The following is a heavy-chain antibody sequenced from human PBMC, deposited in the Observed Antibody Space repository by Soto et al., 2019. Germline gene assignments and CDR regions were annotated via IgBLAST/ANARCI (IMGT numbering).Heavy chain of an antibody. Sequence: QVQLHESGPGLVKPSETMSLTCNVSGDSIGRFYWSWMRQSAGKGLEWIGRVYSTGGVTYNPALKGRVTISLDRSNNHVSLEMNSVTAADTAVYFCARDLSVTGLDILGRGTRGSFSS. CDR1: GDSIGRFY. D-gene: IGHD2-21*02. CDR2: VYSTGGV. J-gene: IGHJ6*02. CDR3: ARDLSVTGLDI. V-gene: IGHV4-4*07.